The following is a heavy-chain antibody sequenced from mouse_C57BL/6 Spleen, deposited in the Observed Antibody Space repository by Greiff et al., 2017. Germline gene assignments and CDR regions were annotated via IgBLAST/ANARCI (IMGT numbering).Heavy chain of an antibody. Sequence: EVHLVESGGDLVKPGGSLKLSCAASGFTFSSYGMSWVRQTPDKRLEWVATISSGGSYTYYPDSVKGRFTISRDNAKNTLYLQMSSLKSEDTAMYYCASIYYDSFYAMDYWGQGTSVTVSS. CDR1: GFTFSSYG. D-gene: IGHD2-4*01. CDR2: ISSGGSYT. CDR3: ASIYYDSFYAMDY. V-gene: IGHV5-6*01. J-gene: IGHJ4*01.